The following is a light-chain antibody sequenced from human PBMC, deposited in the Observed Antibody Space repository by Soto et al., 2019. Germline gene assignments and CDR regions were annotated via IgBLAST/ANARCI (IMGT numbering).Light chain of an antibody. J-gene: IGLJ2*01. Sequence: QSVLTQPPSASGTPGQMVTISCSGSSSNIGSNTVNWYQQLPGTAPKLLIYSNNQRPSGVPGRFSDSKSGTSASLAISGLQSEDEADYYCESCDDRLTGRVFGGGTKVTVL. CDR1: SSNIGSNT. V-gene: IGLV1-44*01. CDR3: ESCDDRLTGRV. CDR2: SNN.